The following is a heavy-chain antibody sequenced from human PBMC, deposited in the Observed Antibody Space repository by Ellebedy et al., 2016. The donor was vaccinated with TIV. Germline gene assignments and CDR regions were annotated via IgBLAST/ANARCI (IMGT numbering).Heavy chain of an antibody. J-gene: IGHJ4*02. Sequence: SETLSLTCTVSGGSISSYYWSWIRQPPGKGLEWIGYIYYSGSTNYNPSLKSRVTISVDKSKNQFSLKLSSVTAADTAVYYCATRADPGYSSGQDSYWGQGTLVTVSS. D-gene: IGHD6-19*01. CDR1: GGSISSYY. V-gene: IGHV4-59*12. CDR2: IYYSGST. CDR3: ATRADPGYSSGQDSY.